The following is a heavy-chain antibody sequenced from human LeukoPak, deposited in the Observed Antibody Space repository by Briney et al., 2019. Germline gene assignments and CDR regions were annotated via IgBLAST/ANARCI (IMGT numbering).Heavy chain of an antibody. V-gene: IGHV1-18*01. J-gene: IGHJ4*02. CDR1: GYTFTSYG. Sequence: TSVKVSCKASGYTFTSYGISWVRQAPGQGLEWMGWISAYNGNTNYAQKLQGRVTMTTDTSTSTAYMELRSLRSDDTAVYYCARDAGYYGPKPSDYWGQGTLVTVSS. CDR2: ISAYNGNT. D-gene: IGHD3-10*01. CDR3: ARDAGYYGPKPSDY.